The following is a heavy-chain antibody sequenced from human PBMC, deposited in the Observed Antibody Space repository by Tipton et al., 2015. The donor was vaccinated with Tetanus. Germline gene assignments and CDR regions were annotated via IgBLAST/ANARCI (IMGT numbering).Heavy chain of an antibody. CDR3: ARRRXTWNRGGFDI. D-gene: IGHD1-20*01. Sequence: TLSLTCAVSGGSFTDFYWSWIRQVPGQGLVWIGEINHSGTANKNPSLKSRVTMSVETSNRQFSLSLDSVTAADTGVYFCARRRXTWNRGGFDIWGQGTLVTVSS. CDR1: GGSFTDFY. V-gene: IGHV4-34*01. J-gene: IGHJ3*02. CDR2: INHSGTA.